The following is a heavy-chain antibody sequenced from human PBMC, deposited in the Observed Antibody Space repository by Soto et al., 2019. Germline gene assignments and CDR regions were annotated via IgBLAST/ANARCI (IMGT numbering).Heavy chain of an antibody. CDR3: ARSQGSSTSLEIYYYYYYGMDV. Sequence: QVQLVQSGAEVKKPGSSVKVSCKASGGTFSSYAISWVRQAPGQELEWMGGIIPISGTANYAQKFQGRVTITADESTSTAYMELSSLRSEDTAVYYCARSQGSSTSLEIYYYYYYGMDVWCQGTTVTVSS. D-gene: IGHD2-2*01. V-gene: IGHV1-69*01. CDR2: IIPISGTA. J-gene: IGHJ6*02. CDR1: GGTFSSYA.